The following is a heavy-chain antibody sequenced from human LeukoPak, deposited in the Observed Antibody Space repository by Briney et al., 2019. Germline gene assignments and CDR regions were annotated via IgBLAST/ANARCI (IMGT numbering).Heavy chain of an antibody. CDR2: IQYDGSEI. V-gene: IGHV3-30*02. J-gene: IGHJ4*02. D-gene: IGHD5-12*01. CDR3: ARPRGYSGYDSFDY. CDR1: GLMFSTSG. Sequence: GGSLRLSCAASGLMFSTSGMHWVRQAPGKGLEWVAFIQYDGSEIYYADSLKGRFTISRDNSKNTLYLQMNSLRAEDTAVFYCARPRGYSGYDSFDYWGQGTLVTVSS.